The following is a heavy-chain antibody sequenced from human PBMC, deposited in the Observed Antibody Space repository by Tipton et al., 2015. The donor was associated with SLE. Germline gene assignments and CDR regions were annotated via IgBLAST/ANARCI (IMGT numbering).Heavy chain of an antibody. CDR1: GGSFSGYY. CDR2: INHSGST. Sequence: TLSLTCAVYGGSFSGYYWSWIRQPPGKGLEWIGEINHSGSTNYNPSLKSRVTISVDTSKNQFSLKLSSVTAADTAVYYCARVSYYDSSGYYPDYWGQGTLVTVSS. J-gene: IGHJ4*02. D-gene: IGHD3-22*01. V-gene: IGHV4-34*01. CDR3: ARVSYYDSSGYYPDY.